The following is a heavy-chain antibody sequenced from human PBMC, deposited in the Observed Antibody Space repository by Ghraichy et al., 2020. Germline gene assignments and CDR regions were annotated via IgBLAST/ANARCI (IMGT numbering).Heavy chain of an antibody. D-gene: IGHD3-3*01. CDR3: ARGGSSSYYDFWSGYSNWFDP. Sequence: TLSLTCTVSGGSISSYYRSWIRQPPGKGLEWIGYIYYSGSTNYNPSLKSRVTISVDTSKNQFSLKLSSVTAADTAVYYCARGGSSSYYDFWSGYSNWFDPWGQGTLVTVSS. J-gene: IGHJ5*02. V-gene: IGHV4-59*01. CDR1: GGSISSYY. CDR2: IYYSGST.